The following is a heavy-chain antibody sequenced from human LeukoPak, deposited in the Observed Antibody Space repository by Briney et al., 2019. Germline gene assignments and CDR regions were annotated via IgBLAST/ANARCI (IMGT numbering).Heavy chain of an antibody. V-gene: IGHV4-39*01. CDR1: GGSISSSSYY. J-gene: IGHJ4*02. CDR2: IYYSGST. Sequence: SETLSLTCTVSGGSISSSSYYWGWIRQPPGKGLEWIGSIYYSGSTYYNPSLKSRVTISVDTSKNQFSLKLSSVTAADTAVYYCARRKDCYVDYWGQGTLVTVSS. D-gene: IGHD2-21*02. CDR3: ARRKDCYVDY.